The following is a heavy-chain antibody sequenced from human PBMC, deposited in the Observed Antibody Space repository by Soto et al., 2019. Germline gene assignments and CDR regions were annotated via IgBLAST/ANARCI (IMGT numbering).Heavy chain of an antibody. J-gene: IGHJ6*02. CDR3: ARDPGERNGMSV. CDR1: GFTVSSDY. Sequence: EVQLVESGGGLVQPGGSLRLSCAASGFTVSSDYMSWVRQAPGKGLEWVSVIYSGGTTYYADSVKGRFTISRDNSKNMLYLQMNSLRAEDTAVYYCARDPGERNGMSVWGQGTTVTVSS. CDR2: IYSGGTT. D-gene: IGHD1-26*01. V-gene: IGHV3-66*01.